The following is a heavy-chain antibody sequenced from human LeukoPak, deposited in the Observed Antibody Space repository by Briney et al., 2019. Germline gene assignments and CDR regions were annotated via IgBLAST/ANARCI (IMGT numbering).Heavy chain of an antibody. V-gene: IGHV4-59*12. D-gene: IGHD3-10*02. Sequence: SETLSLTCTVSGGSISSYYWSWIRQPPGKGLEWIGYIYYSGSTNYNPSLKSRVTISVDTSKNQFSLKLSSVTAADTAVYYCARFNTLFGYWFDPWGQETLVTVSS. CDR1: GGSISSYY. CDR3: ARFNTLFGYWFDP. J-gene: IGHJ5*02. CDR2: IYYSGST.